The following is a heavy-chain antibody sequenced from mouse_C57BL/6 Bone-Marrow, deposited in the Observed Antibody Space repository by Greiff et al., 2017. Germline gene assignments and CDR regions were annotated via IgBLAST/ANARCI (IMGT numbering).Heavy chain of an antibody. Sequence: EVQRVESGGGLVQPGGSLKLSCAASGFTFSDYYMYWVRQTPEKRLEWVAYLSNGGGSTYYPDTVKGRFTISRDNAKNTLYLQMSRLKSEDTAMYYCARSAGSSYTWLAYWGQGTLVTVSA. D-gene: IGHD1-1*01. CDR1: GFTFSDYY. CDR3: ARSAGSSYTWLAY. J-gene: IGHJ3*01. CDR2: LSNGGGST. V-gene: IGHV5-12*01.